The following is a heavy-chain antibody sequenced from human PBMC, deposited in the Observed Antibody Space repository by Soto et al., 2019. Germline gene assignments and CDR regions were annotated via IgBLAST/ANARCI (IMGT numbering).Heavy chain of an antibody. CDR3: AKDREAAGTEDYYYYGMDV. V-gene: IGHV3-30*18. Sequence: GGSLRLSCAASGFTFSSYGMHWVRQAPGKGLEWVAVISYDGSNKYYADSVTGRFTISRDNSKNTLYLQMNSLRAEDTAVYYCAKDREAAGTEDYYYYGMDVWGQGTTVTVSS. D-gene: IGHD6-13*01. J-gene: IGHJ6*02. CDR1: GFTFSSYG. CDR2: ISYDGSNK.